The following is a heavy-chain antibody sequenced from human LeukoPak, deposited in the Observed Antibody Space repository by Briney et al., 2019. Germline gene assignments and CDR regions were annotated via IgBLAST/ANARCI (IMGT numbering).Heavy chain of an antibody. CDR1: GGTFSSYA. D-gene: IGHD1-26*01. Sequence: ASVKVSCKASGGTFSSYAISWVRQAPGQGLEWMGGIIPIFGTANYAQKLQGRVTITADKSTSTAYMELSSLRSEDTAVYYCASGYLSGSTYYFDYWGQGTLVTVSS. CDR2: IIPIFGTA. CDR3: ASGYLSGSTYYFDY. V-gene: IGHV1-69*06. J-gene: IGHJ4*02.